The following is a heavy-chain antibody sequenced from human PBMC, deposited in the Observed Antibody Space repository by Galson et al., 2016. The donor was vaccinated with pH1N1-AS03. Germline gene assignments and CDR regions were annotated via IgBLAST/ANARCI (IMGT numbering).Heavy chain of an antibody. Sequence: QSGAEVKKPGESLKISCMGSGTSFSHYWIGWVRQMPGKGLELIGATSPDDSQTKYSPSFEAQVTISVDKSITTAFLQWNSLKASDTALYYCGRHTFSYDTTDTNRPDAFDIWGQGTMVTVFS. V-gene: IGHV5-51*01. CDR1: GTSFSHYW. CDR2: TSPDDSQT. J-gene: IGHJ3*02. CDR3: GRHTFSYDTTDTNRPDAFDI. D-gene: IGHD3-22*01.